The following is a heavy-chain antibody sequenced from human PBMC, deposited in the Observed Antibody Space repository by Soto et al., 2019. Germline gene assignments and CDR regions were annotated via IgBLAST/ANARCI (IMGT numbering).Heavy chain of an antibody. Sequence: VASVKVSCKASGYTFTSYAMHWVRQAPGQRLEWMGWINAGNGNTKYSQKFQGRVTITRDTSASIAYMELSSLRSEDTAVYYCARANSSVVDYFDYWGQGTLVTSPQ. D-gene: IGHD6-19*01. V-gene: IGHV1-3*01. CDR2: INAGNGNT. CDR3: ARANSSVVDYFDY. CDR1: GYTFTSYA. J-gene: IGHJ4*02.